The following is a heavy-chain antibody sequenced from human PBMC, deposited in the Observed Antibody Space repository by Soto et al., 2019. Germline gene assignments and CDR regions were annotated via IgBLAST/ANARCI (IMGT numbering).Heavy chain of an antibody. CDR3: ATWRTYSGSYCFDY. Sequence: QVQLVQSGAELKKPGSSVNVSCAASGGTFKTYTINWVRQAPGQGLEWIGQIIPMYDSANYAQRFQGRVTIRADKSTNIAYRELSGLRSADTALYYCATWRTYSGSYCFDYWGQGTLVSVSS. CDR2: IIPMYDSA. J-gene: IGHJ4*02. CDR1: GGTFKTYT. V-gene: IGHV1-69*06. D-gene: IGHD1-26*01.